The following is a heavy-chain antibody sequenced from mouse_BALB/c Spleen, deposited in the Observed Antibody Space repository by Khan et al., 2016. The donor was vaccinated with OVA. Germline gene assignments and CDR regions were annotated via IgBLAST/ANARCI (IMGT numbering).Heavy chain of an antibody. D-gene: IGHD2-10*01. Sequence: IQLVQSGADFVKPGASVKISCTASGFNFTDTYMNWINQSPGQGLVWIGRIDPANGDVRYDPKFQGQATIAADASSNTAYLQISSLTSDDTAVYYCIRGAYSGLFAYWGQGTLVTVSA. CDR3: IRGAYSGLFAY. J-gene: IGHJ3*01. V-gene: IGHV14-3*02. CDR1: GFNFTDTY. CDR2: IDPANGDV.